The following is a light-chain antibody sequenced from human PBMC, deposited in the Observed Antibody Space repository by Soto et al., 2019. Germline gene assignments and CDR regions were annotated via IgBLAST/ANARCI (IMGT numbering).Light chain of an antibody. V-gene: IGLV2-8*01. CDR3: SSYAGSNDLV. J-gene: IGLJ3*02. CDR2: EVS. CDR1: SSDVGGYNY. Sequence: QSALTQPPSASGSPGQSVTISCIGTSSDVGGYNYVSWYQQHPGKAPKLIISEVSKRPSGAPDRFSGSKSGNTASLTVSGLQAEDEADYFCSSYAGSNDLVFGGGTQLTVL.